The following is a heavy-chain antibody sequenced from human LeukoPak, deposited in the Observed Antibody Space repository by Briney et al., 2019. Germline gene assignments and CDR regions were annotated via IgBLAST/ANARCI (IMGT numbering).Heavy chain of an antibody. CDR2: IKEDGSVK. Sequence: GGSLRLSCAGSGITFSNSWMSWVRQAPGKGLEWVANIKEDGSVKYYVESVKGRFTISRDNAKNSLYLQMNSLRAEDTAMYYCTRNQYWGQGTLVTVSS. J-gene: IGHJ4*02. V-gene: IGHV3-7*01. CDR1: GITFSNSW. CDR3: TRNQY.